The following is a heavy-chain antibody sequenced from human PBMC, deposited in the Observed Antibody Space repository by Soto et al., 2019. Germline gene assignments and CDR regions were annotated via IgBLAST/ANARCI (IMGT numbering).Heavy chain of an antibody. CDR2: MNPKSANT. CDR1: RSTFISYV. D-gene: IGHD4-4*01. Sequence: QVQLVQSGAEVKKPGASVKVSCKASRSTFISYVINWVRQATGQGLEWMGWMNPKSANTGYTQNFQGRVTMTRNTSRTTAKMELSSLRSEVTAVYYCVRSPACETTVTPYYVDSWGQGTLVTVSS. CDR3: VRSPACETTVTPYYVDS. V-gene: IGHV1-8*01. J-gene: IGHJ4*02.